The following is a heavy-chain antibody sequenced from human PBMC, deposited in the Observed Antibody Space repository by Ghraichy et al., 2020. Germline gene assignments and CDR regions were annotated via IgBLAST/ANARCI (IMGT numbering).Heavy chain of an antibody. J-gene: IGHJ5*02. Sequence: SETLSLTCTVSGGPISSYYWSWIRQPAGKGLEWIGRIYTSGSTNYNPSLKSRVTMSVDTSKNQFSLKLSSVTATDTAVYYCARSPELRFVGGDWFDPWGQGTLVTVSS. CDR2: IYTSGST. CDR3: ARSPELRFVGGDWFDP. V-gene: IGHV4-4*07. D-gene: IGHD3-3*01. CDR1: GGPISSYY.